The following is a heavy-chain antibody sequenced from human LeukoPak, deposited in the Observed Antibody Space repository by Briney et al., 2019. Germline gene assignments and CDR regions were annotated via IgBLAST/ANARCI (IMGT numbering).Heavy chain of an antibody. CDR2: INVGGAAT. D-gene: IGHD5-18*01. J-gene: IGHJ3*02. V-gene: IGHV3-23*01. CDR3: AKEGYSSGHAGAFNI. Sequence: PGGSLRLSCVDSGAIISNNVMGWVRQAPGKGMEWVSTINVGGAATHYAESVKGRFTISRDSSKNTLYLQMNSLSVEDTSVYYCAKEGYSSGHAGAFNIWGPGTMVTVSS. CDR1: GAIISNNV.